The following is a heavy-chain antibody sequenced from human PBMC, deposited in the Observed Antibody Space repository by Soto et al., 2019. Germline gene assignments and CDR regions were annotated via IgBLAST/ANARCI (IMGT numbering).Heavy chain of an antibody. Sequence: GGSLRLSCAASGFTFSSYAMHWVRQAPGKGLEWVAVISYDGSNKYYADSVKGRFTISRDNSKNTLYLQMNSLRAEDTAVYYCAGVNEWYRLPPSYFDYWGQGTLVTVSS. V-gene: IGHV3-30-3*01. CDR3: AGVNEWYRLPPSYFDY. D-gene: IGHD2-2*01. J-gene: IGHJ4*02. CDR2: ISYDGSNK. CDR1: GFTFSSYA.